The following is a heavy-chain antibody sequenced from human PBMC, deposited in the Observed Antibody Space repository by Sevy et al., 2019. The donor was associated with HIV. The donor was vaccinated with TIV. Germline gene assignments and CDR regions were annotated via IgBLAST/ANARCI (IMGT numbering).Heavy chain of an antibody. CDR1: GFTFSSYS. Sequence: GGSLRLSCAASGFTFSSYSMNWVRQAPGKGLEWVSYISSSSSTIYYADSVKGRFTISRDNAKNSLYLQMNSLRAEDTAVYYCARGRGETGTTFLALKYYYYYYMDVWGKGTTVTVSS. J-gene: IGHJ6*03. V-gene: IGHV3-48*01. CDR3: ARGRGETGTTFLALKYYYYYYMDV. D-gene: IGHD1-7*01. CDR2: ISSSSSTI.